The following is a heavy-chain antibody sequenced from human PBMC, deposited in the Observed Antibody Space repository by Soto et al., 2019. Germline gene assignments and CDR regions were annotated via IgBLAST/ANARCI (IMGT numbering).Heavy chain of an antibody. CDR3: ARGATIFGVVIPELYYYYMDV. CDR1: GGTFSSYT. J-gene: IGHJ6*03. D-gene: IGHD3-3*01. V-gene: IGHV1-69*02. Sequence: PSVKVSCKASGGTFSSYTISWVRQAPGQGLEWMGRIIPILGIANYAQKFQGRVTITADKSTSTAYMELSSLRSEDTAVYYCARGATIFGVVIPELYYYYMDVWGKGTTVTVSS. CDR2: IIPILGIA.